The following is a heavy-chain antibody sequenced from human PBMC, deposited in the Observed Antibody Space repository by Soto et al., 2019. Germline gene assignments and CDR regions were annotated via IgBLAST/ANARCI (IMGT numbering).Heavy chain of an antibody. CDR1: GFDFSNYG. J-gene: IGHJ5*01. CDR2: IWYDGSNK. Sequence: QVQLVESGGGVVQPGRSLRLSCAASGFDFSNYGMHWVRQAPGKGLEWVAVIWYDGSNKYYGDSVRGRFTISRDNSKNTVYLQMTSLRAEDTAVYYCARDQRDGSGWYFWFDFWGQGTRVTVSS. CDR3: ARDQRDGSGWYFWFDF. D-gene: IGHD6-19*01. V-gene: IGHV3-33*01.